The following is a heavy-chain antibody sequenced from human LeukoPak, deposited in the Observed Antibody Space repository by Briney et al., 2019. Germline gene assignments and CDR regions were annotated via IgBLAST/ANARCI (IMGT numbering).Heavy chain of an antibody. CDR3: AKDIVGEMATIASAFDY. V-gene: IGHV3-43*02. Sequence: PGGSLRLSCAASGFTFDDYAMHWVRQAPGKGPEWVSLISGDGGSTYYADSMKGRFTISRDNSKNSLYLQMNSLRTEDTALYYCAKDIVGEMATIASAFDYWGQGTLVTVSS. CDR2: ISGDGGST. CDR1: GFTFDDYA. D-gene: IGHD5-24*01. J-gene: IGHJ4*02.